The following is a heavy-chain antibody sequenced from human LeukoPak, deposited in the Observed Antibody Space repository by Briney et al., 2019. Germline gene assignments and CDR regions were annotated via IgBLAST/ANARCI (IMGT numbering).Heavy chain of an antibody. CDR2: ISSGNTI. CDR1: GFTFSDNY. Sequence: GGSLRLSCAASGFTFSDNYMSWIRQAPGKGLEWVSYISSGNTIYYADSVKGRFTISRDNAKNSLYLQMNSLRHEGTAVYYCARDRRDSSGKFPNDAFDIWGQGTMVTVSS. J-gene: IGHJ3*02. CDR3: ARDRRDSSGKFPNDAFDI. V-gene: IGHV3-11*04. D-gene: IGHD6-19*01.